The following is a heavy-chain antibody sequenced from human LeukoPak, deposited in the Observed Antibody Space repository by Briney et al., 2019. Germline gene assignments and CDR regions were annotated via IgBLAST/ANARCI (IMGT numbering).Heavy chain of an antibody. CDR1: GYTFTIYD. CDR2: MNPNSGNA. J-gene: IGHJ3*02. Sequence: ASVKVSCKASGYTFTIYDINWVRQVPGQGLEWMGWMNPNSGNAGYAQMFLGRVTMTRDTSINTAYVELSSLRSEDTAVYYCAISRVVGAARFAFDIWGQGTMITVSS. CDR3: AISRVVGAARFAFDI. V-gene: IGHV1-8*01. D-gene: IGHD2-15*01.